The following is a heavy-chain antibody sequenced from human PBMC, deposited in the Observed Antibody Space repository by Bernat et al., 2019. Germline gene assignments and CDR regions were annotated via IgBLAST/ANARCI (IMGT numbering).Heavy chain of an antibody. CDR2: IYYSGST. J-gene: IGHJ4*02. V-gene: IGHV4-31*03. CDR3: ARSHYDYIWGSYRFELYFDY. Sequence: QVQLQESGPGLVKPSQTLSLTCTVSVGSISSGGYYWSWIRHHPGKGLEWIGYIYYSGSTYYNPSLKSRVTISVDTSKNQFSLKLSSVTAADTAVYYCARSHYDYIWGSYRFELYFDYWGQGTLVTVSS. D-gene: IGHD3-16*02. CDR1: VGSISSGGYY.